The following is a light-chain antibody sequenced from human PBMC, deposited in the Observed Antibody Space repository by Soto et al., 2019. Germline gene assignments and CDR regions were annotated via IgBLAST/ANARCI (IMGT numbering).Light chain of an antibody. Sequence: QSVLNHPAAVSGSPGQSIAISGTLSSSDVGNYNYVSWYHQHPGKSTKIIIYEFTNRPTGDSNRYSVSKSGKPTYLTMSGLLAEDEADQYCSSYTTSTTRVFGTGIKVNVL. CDR1: SSDVGNYNY. CDR2: EFT. J-gene: IGLJ1*01. CDR3: SSYTTSTTRV. V-gene: IGLV2-14*01.